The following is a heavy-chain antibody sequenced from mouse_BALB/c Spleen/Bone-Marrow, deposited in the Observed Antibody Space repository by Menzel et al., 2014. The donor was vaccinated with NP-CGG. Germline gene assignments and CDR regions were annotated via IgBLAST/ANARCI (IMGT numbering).Heavy chain of an antibody. D-gene: IGHD2-14*01. J-gene: IGHJ3*01. V-gene: IGHV1S127*01. Sequence: GAELVKPGASVKMSCKASGYTFTSYWMHWVKQRPGQGLEWIGVIDPSDSYTSYNQKFKGKATLTVDTSSSTAYMQLSSLTSEDSAVYYCTSYYRSFAYWGQGTLVTVSA. CDR1: GYTFTSYW. CDR2: IDPSDSYT. CDR3: TSYYRSFAY.